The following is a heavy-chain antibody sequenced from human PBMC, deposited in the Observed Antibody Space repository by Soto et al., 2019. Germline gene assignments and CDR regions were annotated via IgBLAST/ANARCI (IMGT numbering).Heavy chain of an antibody. CDR3: ARNKKQGVIRGEFDP. J-gene: IGHJ5*02. Sequence: QVHLVESGGGVVQPGRSLRLSCAASGFSFSNYPMHWVRQAPGKGLDWVAVISYDGSNQYYADSVKGRFTISRDNAKKTLFLQMNNLRAEDTAVYYCARNKKQGVIRGEFDPWGQGTLVNVSS. CDR1: GFSFSNYP. D-gene: IGHD3-10*01. CDR2: ISYDGSNQ. V-gene: IGHV3-30-3*01.